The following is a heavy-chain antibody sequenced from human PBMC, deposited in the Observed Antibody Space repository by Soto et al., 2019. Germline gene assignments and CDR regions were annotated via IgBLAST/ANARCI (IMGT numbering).Heavy chain of an antibody. Sequence: GGSLRLSCAASGFNFSSYAMHWVRQAPGKGLEWVAVISYDGGKKYYADSVKGRFTISRDNSKNTLYVEMNSLRAEDTAVYYCAKDRSSSGWTLPGFWGQGTLVTVSS. CDR1: GFNFSSYA. J-gene: IGHJ4*02. D-gene: IGHD6-19*01. CDR3: AKDRSSSGWTLPGF. CDR2: ISYDGGKK. V-gene: IGHV3-30*04.